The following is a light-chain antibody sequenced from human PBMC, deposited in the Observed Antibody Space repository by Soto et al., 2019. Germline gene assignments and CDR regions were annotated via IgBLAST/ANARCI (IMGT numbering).Light chain of an antibody. CDR1: SSDVGGYKY. J-gene: IGLJ1*01. Sequence: QSALTQPRSVSGSPGQSVTIYCTGTSSDVGGYKYVSWYQQHPGKAPKLMIYDVSKRPSGVPDRFSGSNSGNTASLTISGLQAVDEADYYCCSYAGSYTYVFGTGTKATVL. CDR2: DVS. CDR3: CSYAGSYTYV. V-gene: IGLV2-11*01.